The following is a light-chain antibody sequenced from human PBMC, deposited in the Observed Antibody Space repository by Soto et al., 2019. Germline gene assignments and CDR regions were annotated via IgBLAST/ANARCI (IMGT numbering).Light chain of an antibody. Sequence: DIQMTQSPSTLSASVGERVTIACRASQSISGWLAWYQQKPGKPPNLLIYEASTLESGVPSRFSGSGSGTEFNLTISSLQPDDFVTYYCQQYNMYPYTFGQGPKLEIK. CDR3: QQYNMYPYT. V-gene: IGKV1-5*03. CDR2: EAS. CDR1: QSISGW. J-gene: IGKJ2*01.